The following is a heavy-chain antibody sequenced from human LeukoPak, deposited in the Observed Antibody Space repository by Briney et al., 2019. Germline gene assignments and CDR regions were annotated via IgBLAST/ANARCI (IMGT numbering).Heavy chain of an antibody. CDR2: IYSGGST. CDR1: GFTVSSNY. Sequence: GSLRLSCAASGFTVSSNYMRWVRQAPGKGLEWVSVIYSGGSTYYADSVKGRFTISRDNSKNTLYLQMNSLRAEDTAVYYCAKDSRLRGNYFDYWGQGTLVTVSS. V-gene: IGHV3-66*01. J-gene: IGHJ4*02. CDR3: AKDSRLRGNYFDY. D-gene: IGHD4-17*01.